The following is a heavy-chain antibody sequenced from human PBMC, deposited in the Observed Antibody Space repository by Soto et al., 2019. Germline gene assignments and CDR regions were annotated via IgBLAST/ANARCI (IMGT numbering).Heavy chain of an antibody. CDR1: GGSISSGGYY. D-gene: IGHD3-10*01. J-gene: IGHJ3*02. Sequence: QVQLQESGPGLVKPSQTLSLTCTVSGGSISSGGYYWSWIRQHPGKGLEWIGYIYYSGSTYYNPSLKSRVTIAVDTSKNQFSLKLSSVTAADTAVYYCARDRSNYYGSGSPDAFDIWGQGTMVTVSS. CDR3: ARDRSNYYGSGSPDAFDI. CDR2: IYYSGST. V-gene: IGHV4-31*03.